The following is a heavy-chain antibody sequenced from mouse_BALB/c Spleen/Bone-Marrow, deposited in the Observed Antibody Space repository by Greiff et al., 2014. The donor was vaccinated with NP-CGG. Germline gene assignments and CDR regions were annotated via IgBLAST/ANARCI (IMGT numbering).Heavy chain of an antibody. D-gene: IGHD2-4*01. V-gene: IGHV1-18*01. CDR1: GYSFTGYT. Sequence: EVQLQQSGPELVKPWASMKISCKASGYSFTGYTMNWVKQSHGKNLEWIGLINPYNGGTRYNQKFKGKATLTVDKSSSTVYMELLSLTSEDSAVYYCARGPPLYYDYGFDYWGQGTTLTVSS. CDR2: INPYNGGT. CDR3: ARGPPLYYDYGFDY. J-gene: IGHJ2*01.